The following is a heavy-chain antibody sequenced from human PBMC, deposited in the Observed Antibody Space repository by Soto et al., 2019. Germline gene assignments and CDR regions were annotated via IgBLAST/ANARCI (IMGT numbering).Heavy chain of an antibody. D-gene: IGHD6-13*01. CDR1: GGTFSSYA. CDR2: IIPIFGTA. J-gene: IGHJ4*02. V-gene: IGHV1-69*01. Sequence: QVQLVQSGAEVKKPGSSVKVSCKASGGTFSSYAISWVRQALGQGLEWMGGIIPIFGTANYAQKFQGRVTITADESTSTAYMELSSLRSEDTAVYYCARGRSRAAAGTISCDYWGQGTLVTVSS. CDR3: ARGRSRAAAGTISCDY.